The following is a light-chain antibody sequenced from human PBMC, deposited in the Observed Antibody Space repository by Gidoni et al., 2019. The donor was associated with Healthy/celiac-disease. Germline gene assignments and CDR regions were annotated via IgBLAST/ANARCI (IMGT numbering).Light chain of an antibody. CDR1: QSVLYSSNNKNY. V-gene: IGKV4-1*01. J-gene: IGKJ4*01. Sequence: IVMTQSPDSLAVSLGERATINCKSSQSVLYSSNNKNYLAWYQQKPVQPPKLLIYWASTRETGVPDRFSGSGSGTDFTLTISSLQAEDVAVYYCQQYYSTPPAFGGGTKVEIK. CDR2: WAS. CDR3: QQYYSTPPA.